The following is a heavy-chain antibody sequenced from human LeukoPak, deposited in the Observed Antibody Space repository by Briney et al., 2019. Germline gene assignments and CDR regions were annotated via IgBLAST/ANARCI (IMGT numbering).Heavy chain of an antibody. D-gene: IGHD3-10*01. CDR1: GGIFNDYS. Sequence: ASVKVSCKASGGIFNDYSISWVRQAPGQGLEWMGWISAYNGNTNYAQKLQGRFTMTTDTSTSTAYMELRSLRSDDTAVYYCARSMLRDRGDYWGQGTLVTVSS. CDR3: ARSMLRDRGDY. CDR2: ISAYNGNT. J-gene: IGHJ4*02. V-gene: IGHV1-18*01.